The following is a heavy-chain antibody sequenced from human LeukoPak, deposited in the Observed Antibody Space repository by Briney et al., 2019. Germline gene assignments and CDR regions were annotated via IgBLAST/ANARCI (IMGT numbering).Heavy chain of an antibody. D-gene: IGHD2-2*01. CDR3: AKDGGEAKYCSSTSCLFYFDY. Sequence: GGSLRRSCAASGFTFSSYTLSWVRQAPGKGLEWVSTISGSGDSTYYADSVKGRFTISRDSSKNTLSLQMHSLRAEDTAVYYCAKDGGEAKYCSSTSCLFYFDYWGQGTLVTVSS. J-gene: IGHJ4*02. CDR2: ISGSGDST. CDR1: GFTFSSYT. V-gene: IGHV3-23*01.